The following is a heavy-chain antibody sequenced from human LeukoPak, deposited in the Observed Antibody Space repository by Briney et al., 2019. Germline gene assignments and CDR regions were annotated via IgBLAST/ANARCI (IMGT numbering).Heavy chain of an antibody. Sequence: SETLSLTCTVSGGSISIYYWSWIRQPPGKGLEWIGYISDTGRTNYNPSLKSRVAISLDTSKDEFSLQLSSVTAADTAVYFCARYSGGWPYYFDYWGQGILVTVSS. CDR3: ARYSGGWPYYFDY. CDR1: GGSISIYY. CDR2: ISDTGRT. V-gene: IGHV4-59*08. D-gene: IGHD6-19*01. J-gene: IGHJ4*02.